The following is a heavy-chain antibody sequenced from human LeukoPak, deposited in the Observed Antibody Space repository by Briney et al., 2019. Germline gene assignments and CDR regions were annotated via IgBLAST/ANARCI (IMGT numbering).Heavy chain of an antibody. V-gene: IGHV3-74*01. CDR1: GFTFSSYW. D-gene: IGHD1-14*01. CDR2: IDSDGSST. CDR3: ARDTGRTYFDY. Sequence: GGSLRLSCAASGFTFSSYWMHWVRQALGKGLVWVSRIDSDGSSTIYADSAKGRFTISRDNSKNTLYLQMNSLRVEDTAVYYCARDTGRTYFDYWGQGTLVTVSS. J-gene: IGHJ4*02.